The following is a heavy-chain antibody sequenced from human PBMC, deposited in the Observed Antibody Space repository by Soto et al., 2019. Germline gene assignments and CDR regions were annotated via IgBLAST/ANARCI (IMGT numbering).Heavy chain of an antibody. Sequence: SVKVSCKASGYTFTSYGISWVRQAPGQGLEWMGWISAYNGNTNYAQKLQGRVTMTTDTSTSTAYMELRSLRSDDTAVYYCAREESGSYHGGNYYYGLDVWGQGTTVTVS. CDR3: AREESGSYHGGNYYYGLDV. J-gene: IGHJ6*02. CDR1: GYTFTSYG. D-gene: IGHD1-26*01. V-gene: IGHV1-18*04. CDR2: ISAYNGNT.